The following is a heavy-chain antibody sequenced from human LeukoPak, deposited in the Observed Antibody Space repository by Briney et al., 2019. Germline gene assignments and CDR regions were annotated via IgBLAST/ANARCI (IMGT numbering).Heavy chain of an antibody. CDR1: GFTFSNYA. J-gene: IGHJ4*02. D-gene: IGHD5-24*01. V-gene: IGHV3-64*01. CDR3: ARGRDSNNRVGEY. CDR2: ISSNGNGT. Sequence: PGGSLRLSCAASGFTFSNYAMHWVRQAPGKGLEYVSAISSNGNGTYYANSVKGRFTISRDNSKNTLYIQMGSLRADDMAVYYCARGRDSNNRVGEYWGQGTLVTVSS.